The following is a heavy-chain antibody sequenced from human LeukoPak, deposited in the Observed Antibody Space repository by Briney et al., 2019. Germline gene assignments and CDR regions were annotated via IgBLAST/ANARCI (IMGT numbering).Heavy chain of an antibody. J-gene: IGHJ4*02. V-gene: IGHV1-69*01. CDR2: IIPIFGTA. CDR3: QIVVVITQPDY. D-gene: IGHD3-22*01. Sequence: SVKVSCKVSGGTFSSYAISWVRQAPGQGLEWMGGIIPIFGTANYAQKFQGRVTITADESTSTAYMELSSLRSEDTAVYYCQIVVVITQPDYWGQGTLVTVSS. CDR1: GGTFSSYA.